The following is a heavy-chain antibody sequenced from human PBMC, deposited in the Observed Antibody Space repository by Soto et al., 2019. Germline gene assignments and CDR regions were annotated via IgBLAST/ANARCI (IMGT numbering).Heavy chain of an antibody. D-gene: IGHD3-16*01. V-gene: IGHV3-21*06. CDR2: ISSSSAYI. Sequence: EVHLVEAAGGLGKPGESLKLSCAASGFTFGSFTFNWVRQAPGKGLEWVSSISSSSAYIYYAESVKGRFPISRDNARSTLYLQMNSLRLDDTAVYFCARDGLTFGGDWGQGILVAVSS. CDR1: GFTFGSFT. CDR3: ARDGLTFGGD. J-gene: IGHJ4*02.